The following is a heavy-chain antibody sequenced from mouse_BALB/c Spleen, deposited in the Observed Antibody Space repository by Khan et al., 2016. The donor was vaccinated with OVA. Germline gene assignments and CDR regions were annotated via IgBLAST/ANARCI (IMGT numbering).Heavy chain of an antibody. J-gene: IGHJ2*01. CDR2: INPSTGYT. CDR3: ARRGLRWDFDY. CDR1: GYTFINYW. Sequence: QVQLQQSGAELAKPGASVKMSCKASGYTFINYWILWIKQRPGQGLEWIGYINPSTGYTEYNQNFKDKATLTADKSSSTAYMQLSSLTSEDSTVYYCARRGLRWDFDYWGQGTTLIVSS. D-gene: IGHD1-1*01. V-gene: IGHV1-7*01.